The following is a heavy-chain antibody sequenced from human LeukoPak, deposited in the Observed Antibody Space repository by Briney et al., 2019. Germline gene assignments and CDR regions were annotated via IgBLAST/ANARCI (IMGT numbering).Heavy chain of an antibody. CDR2: IYSSGST. Sequence: SETLSLTCTISGGSISSYYWSWIRQPAGKGLEWIGRIYSSGSTNYNPSLKSRVTMSVDTSQNQFSLKVSSVTAADTAVYYCARGYNWASPTRNFYYVDVWGKGTTVTVSS. D-gene: IGHD1-20*01. CDR3: ARGYNWASPTRNFYYVDV. V-gene: IGHV4-4*07. J-gene: IGHJ6*03. CDR1: GGSISSYY.